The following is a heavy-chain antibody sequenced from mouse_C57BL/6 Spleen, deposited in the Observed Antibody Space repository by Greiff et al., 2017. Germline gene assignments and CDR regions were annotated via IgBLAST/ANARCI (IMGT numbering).Heavy chain of an antibody. D-gene: IGHD1-2*01. J-gene: IGHJ1*03. CDR3: ARSHYYDRYFDV. Sequence: VQRVESGAELVKPGASVKISCKASGYAFSSYWMNWVKQRPGKGLEWIGQIYPGGGDTNYNGKFKGKATLTADKSSSTAYMQLSSLTSEDSSVYFCARSHYYDRYFDVWGTGTTVTVSS. CDR1: GYAFSSYW. CDR2: IYPGGGDT. V-gene: IGHV1-80*01.